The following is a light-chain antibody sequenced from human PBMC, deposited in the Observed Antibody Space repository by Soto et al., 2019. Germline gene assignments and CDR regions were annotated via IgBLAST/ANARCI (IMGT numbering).Light chain of an antibody. CDR3: QQRSNWPPIT. CDR1: QSVHNF. CDR2: GAS. V-gene: IGKV3-11*01. Sequence: EVVVTQSRSSLSCSPGDRAALSGKASQSVHNFLAWYQQKPGQAPRLLIYGASNRAAGIPARFSGSGSGTDFTLTINSLEPEDFAVYYCQQRSNWPPITFGQGTRLEIK. J-gene: IGKJ5*01.